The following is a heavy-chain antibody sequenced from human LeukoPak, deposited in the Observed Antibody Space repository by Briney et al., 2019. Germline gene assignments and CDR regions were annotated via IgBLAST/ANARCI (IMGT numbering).Heavy chain of an antibody. D-gene: IGHD5-12*01. Sequence: GRSLRLSCAASGFTFSSYGMHWVRQAPGKGLEWVAVISYDGSNKYYADSVKGRFTISRDNSKSTLYPQMNSLRAEDTAVYYCASGEGIVATIPYYYYYGMDVWGQGTTVTVSS. J-gene: IGHJ6*02. CDR2: ISYDGSNK. V-gene: IGHV3-30*03. CDR1: GFTFSSYG. CDR3: ASGEGIVATIPYYYYYGMDV.